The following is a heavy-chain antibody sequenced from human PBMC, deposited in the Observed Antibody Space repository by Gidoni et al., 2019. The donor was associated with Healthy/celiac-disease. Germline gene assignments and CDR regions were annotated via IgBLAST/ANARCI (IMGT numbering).Heavy chain of an antibody. CDR2: ISYDGSNK. Sequence: QVQLVESGGGVVQPGRSLRLSCAASGFTFSSYAMHWVRQAPGKGLEWGAVISYDGSNKYYADSVKGRFTISRDNSKNTLYLQMNSLRAEDTAVYYCARDPDNWNSGNYWFDPWGQGTLVTVSS. V-gene: IGHV3-30-3*01. CDR1: GFTFSSYA. D-gene: IGHD1-7*01. CDR3: ARDPDNWNSGNYWFDP. J-gene: IGHJ5*02.